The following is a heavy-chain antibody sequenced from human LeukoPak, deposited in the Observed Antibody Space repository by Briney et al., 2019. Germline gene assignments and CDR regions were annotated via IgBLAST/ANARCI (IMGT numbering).Heavy chain of an antibody. Sequence: PGGSLRLSCGASGFAFTTSGFTFHTFAMSWVRQAPGKGLEWVGRSRNKAKSYTTEYAASVKGRFTISRDDSKNSLYLQMNSLKTEDTAVYYCVRVGSVAGSDYLDYWGQGTLVTVSS. CDR1: GFAFTTSGFTFHTFA. D-gene: IGHD6-19*01. CDR2: SRNKAKSYTT. J-gene: IGHJ4*02. CDR3: VRVGSVAGSDYLDY. V-gene: IGHV3-72*01.